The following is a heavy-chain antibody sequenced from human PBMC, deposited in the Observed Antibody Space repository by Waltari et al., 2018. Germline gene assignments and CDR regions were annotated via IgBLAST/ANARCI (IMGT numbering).Heavy chain of an antibody. Sequence: EVQLVESGGGLVQPGGSLRLSCAASGFTFNNFWMHWVRQDAGKGRMWVSRIKNDGSCPIVAESVKGRITISRDNAKNTLYLQMNSLRPEDTAVYYCVRAYYDGRLDYWGQGTLVTASS. CDR3: VRAYYDGRLDY. D-gene: IGHD3-22*01. J-gene: IGHJ4*01. CDR1: GFTFNNFW. CDR2: IKNDGSCP. V-gene: IGHV3-74*01.